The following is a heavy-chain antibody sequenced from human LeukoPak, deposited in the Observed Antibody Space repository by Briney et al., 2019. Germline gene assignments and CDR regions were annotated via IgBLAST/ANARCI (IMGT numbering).Heavy chain of an antibody. V-gene: IGHV4-34*01. D-gene: IGHD3-10*01. CDR1: GGSFNDYY. CDR2: INHAGNT. CDR3: ARSHGAGLQRFDT. Sequence: PSETLSLTCGVYGGSFNDYYWSWIRQPPGKGLEWIGEINHAGNTNYNPSLKSRVSMSVDRSKSQVSLHLNSVTAADTAVYYCARSHGAGLQRFDTWGQGTPVTVSS. J-gene: IGHJ5*02.